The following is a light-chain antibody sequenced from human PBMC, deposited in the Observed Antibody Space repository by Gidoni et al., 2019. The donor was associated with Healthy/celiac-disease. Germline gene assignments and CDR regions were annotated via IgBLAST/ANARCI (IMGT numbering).Light chain of an antibody. CDR3: QQYYSTPRT. Sequence: DIVMTQSPDSLAVSLGARATINCKSSQSVLYSSNNKNYLAWYQQKPGQPPKLLIYWASTRESGVPDRFSGSGSGTDFTLTISSLQAEYVAVYYCQQYYSTPRTFGQGTKVEIK. CDR1: QSVLYSSNNKNY. CDR2: WAS. J-gene: IGKJ1*01. V-gene: IGKV4-1*01.